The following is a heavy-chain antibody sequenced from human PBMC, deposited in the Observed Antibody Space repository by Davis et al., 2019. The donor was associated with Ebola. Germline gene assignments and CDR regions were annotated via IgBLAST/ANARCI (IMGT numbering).Heavy chain of an antibody. CDR1: GFTFSSYA. V-gene: IGHV3-7*01. Sequence: GESLKISCAASGFTFSSYAMHWVRQAPGKGLEWVATIRDDGSEKYYVDSLKGRFTISRDNAKNSLFLHMNSLRGEDTAVYYCARETWGDYDYWGRGTLVTVSS. CDR3: ARETWGDYDY. D-gene: IGHD4-17*01. J-gene: IGHJ4*02. CDR2: IRDDGSEK.